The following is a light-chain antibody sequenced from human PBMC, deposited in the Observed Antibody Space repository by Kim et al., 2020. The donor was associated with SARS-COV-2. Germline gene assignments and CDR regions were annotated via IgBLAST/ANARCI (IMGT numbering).Light chain of an antibody. J-gene: IGLJ2*01. CDR2: GVN. CDR1: SIDVGRDDY. Sequence: QSALTQPPFVSGSPGQSVTISCAGTSIDVGRDDYVSWYQQHPDKAPKLILYGVNKWPSGVPHRFSGSKSGNTASLTVSGLQSDDEAVDFCSSYTGAGTNSLVFGGGTQLTVL. V-gene: IGLV2-8*01. CDR3: SSYTGAGTNSLV.